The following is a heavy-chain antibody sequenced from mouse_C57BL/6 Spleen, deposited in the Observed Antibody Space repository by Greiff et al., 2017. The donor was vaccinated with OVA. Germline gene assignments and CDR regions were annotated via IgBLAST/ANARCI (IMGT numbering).Heavy chain of an antibody. Sequence: QVKLQQSGAELARPGASVKLSCKASGYTFTSYGISWVKQRTGQGLEWIGEIYPRSGNTYYNEKFKGKATLTADKSSSTAYMELRSLTSEDSAVYFCARETDYAMDYWGQGTSVTVSS. J-gene: IGHJ4*01. CDR1: GYTFTSYG. V-gene: IGHV1-81*01. CDR2: IYPRSGNT. CDR3: ARETDYAMDY.